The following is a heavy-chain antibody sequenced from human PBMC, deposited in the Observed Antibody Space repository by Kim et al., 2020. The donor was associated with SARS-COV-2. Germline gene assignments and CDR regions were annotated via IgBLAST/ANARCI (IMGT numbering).Heavy chain of an antibody. J-gene: IGHJ3*02. D-gene: IGHD2-15*01. CDR1: GFTFSGSA. Sequence: GGSLRLSCAASGFTFSGSAMHWVRQASGKGLEWVGRIRSKVNSYATAHAASVKGRFTISRDDSKNTTYLQMNSLKTEDTAVYYCTRRWGWLAFDIWGQGTMVTVSS. CDR2: IRSKVNSYAT. V-gene: IGHV3-73*01. CDR3: TRRWGWLAFDI.